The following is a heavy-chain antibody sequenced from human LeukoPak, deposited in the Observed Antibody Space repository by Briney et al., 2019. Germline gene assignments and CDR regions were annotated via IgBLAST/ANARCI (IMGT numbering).Heavy chain of an antibody. CDR3: ARDRRRYFDWLDYYGMDV. D-gene: IGHD3-9*01. V-gene: IGHV6-1*01. J-gene: IGHJ6*02. CDR2: TYYRSKWYN. Sequence: PSQTLSLTCDISGDXVSSNSAAWNWIRQSPSRGLEWLGRTYYRSKWYNDYAVSVKSRITINPDTSKNQFSLQLNSVTPEDTAVYYCARDRRRYFDWLDYYGMDVWGQGTTVTVSS. CDR1: GDXVSSNSAA.